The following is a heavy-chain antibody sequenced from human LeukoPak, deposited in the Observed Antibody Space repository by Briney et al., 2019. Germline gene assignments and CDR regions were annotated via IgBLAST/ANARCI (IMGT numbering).Heavy chain of an antibody. V-gene: IGHV3-21*01. Sequence: GGSLRLSCAASGFTFTDYAMSWVRHAPGQGLEWVSSISSSSSYIYYADSVKGRFTISRDNAKNSLYLQMNSLRAEDTAVYYCARAINEDYGGNSNWGQGTLVTVSS. CDR2: ISSSSSYI. J-gene: IGHJ4*02. CDR1: GFTFTDYA. D-gene: IGHD4-23*01. CDR3: ARAINEDYGGNSN.